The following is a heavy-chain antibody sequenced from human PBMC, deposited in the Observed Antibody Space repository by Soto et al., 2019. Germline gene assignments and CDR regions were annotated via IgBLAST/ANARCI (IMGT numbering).Heavy chain of an antibody. V-gene: IGHV4-59*01. D-gene: IGHD3-22*01. CDR1: SGSISSNY. CDR2: IYYSGST. J-gene: IGHJ4*02. CDR3: ASLATTYYYDNVGYYFDY. Sequence: SETLSLTCTVSSGSISSNYWSWVRQPPGKGLEWIGYIYYSGSTNSNPSLKSRVTMSVDTSRKQFSLKLSSVTAADTAMYYCASLATTYYYDNVGYYFDYWGQGALVTVSS.